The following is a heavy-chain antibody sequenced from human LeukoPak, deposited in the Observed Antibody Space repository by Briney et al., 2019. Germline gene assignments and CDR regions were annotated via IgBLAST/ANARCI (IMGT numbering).Heavy chain of an antibody. CDR2: IYHSGST. Sequence: SQTLSLTCAVSGGSISSGGYSWSWIRQPPGKGLEWIGYIYHSGSTYYNPSLKSRVTISVDTSKNQFSLKLSSVTAADTAVYYCASRDILTGYYLDYWGQGTLVTVSS. V-gene: IGHV4-30-2*05. D-gene: IGHD3-9*01. CDR1: GGSISSGGYS. CDR3: ASRDILTGYYLDY. J-gene: IGHJ4*02.